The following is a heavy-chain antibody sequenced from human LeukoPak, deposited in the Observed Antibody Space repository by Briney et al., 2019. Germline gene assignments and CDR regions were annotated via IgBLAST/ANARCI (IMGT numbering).Heavy chain of an antibody. J-gene: IGHJ3*02. CDR3: ARDGGFGFLAAFDI. CDR1: GFTFSSYW. V-gene: IGHV3-74*01. CDR2: IYSDGSST. D-gene: IGHD3-10*01. Sequence: PGGSLRLSCAASGFTFSSYWMHWVRQAPGKGLVWVSRIYSDGSSTTYADSVKGRFTISRDNAKNTLYLQMNSLRDEDTALYYCARDGGFGFLAAFDIWGQGTMVTVSS.